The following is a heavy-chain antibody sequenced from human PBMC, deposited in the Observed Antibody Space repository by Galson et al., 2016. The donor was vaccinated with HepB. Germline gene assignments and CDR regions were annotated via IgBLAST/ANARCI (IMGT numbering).Heavy chain of an antibody. CDR2: ISTSTNYI. D-gene: IGHD5-24*01. V-gene: IGHV3-21*04. CDR1: GFTFSSYS. Sequence: SLRLSCAASGFTFSSYSMNWVRQAPGKGLEWVSSISTSTNYIYYADSVKGRFTISRDNAKNSLYLQMNSLRAEDTAVYYCARVSFGGGYNMGALDYWGQGTLVTASS. J-gene: IGHJ4*02. CDR3: ARVSFGGGYNMGALDY.